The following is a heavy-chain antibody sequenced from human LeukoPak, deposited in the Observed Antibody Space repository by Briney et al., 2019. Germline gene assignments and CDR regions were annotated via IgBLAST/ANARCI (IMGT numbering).Heavy chain of an antibody. CDR3: ARGQYSPDY. V-gene: IGHV3-33*01. CDR1: GFTFSIYG. Sequence: PGRSLRLSCAPSGFTFSIYGMHWVRQTPAKGLEWVSVIWYDGSNKYYTDSVKGRFTISRDNSKNTLYLQMNSLRAEDKAVYYCARGQYSPDYWGQGNLVTVSS. J-gene: IGHJ4*02. CDR2: IWYDGSNK. D-gene: IGHD2-15*01.